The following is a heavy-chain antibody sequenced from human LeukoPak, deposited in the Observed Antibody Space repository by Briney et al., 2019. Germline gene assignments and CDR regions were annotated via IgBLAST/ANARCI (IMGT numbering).Heavy chain of an antibody. D-gene: IGHD3-3*01. CDR3: ARAPTIFGVVNYYMDV. Sequence: SVKVSCKASGGTFSSYAISWVRQAPGQGLEWMGGIIPIFGTANYAQKFQGRVTITTDESTSTAYMELSSLRSEDTAVYYCARAPTIFGVVNYYMDVWGKGTTVTVSS. J-gene: IGHJ6*03. CDR2: IIPIFGTA. CDR1: GGTFSSYA. V-gene: IGHV1-69*05.